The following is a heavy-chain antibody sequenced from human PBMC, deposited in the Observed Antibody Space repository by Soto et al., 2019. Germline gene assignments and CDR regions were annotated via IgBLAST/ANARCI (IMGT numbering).Heavy chain of an antibody. CDR1: GFTFSSYS. D-gene: IGHD1-26*01. V-gene: IGHV3-48*02. J-gene: IGHJ5*02. CDR2: ISSSSSTI. Sequence: EVQLVESGGGLVQPGGSLRLSCAASGFTFSSYSMNWVRQAPGKGLEWVSYISSSSSTIYYADSVKGRFTISRDNAKNSLYVQMKSLRDEDTAVYYCAREGGNLNWFDPWGQGTLVTVSS. CDR3: AREGGNLNWFDP.